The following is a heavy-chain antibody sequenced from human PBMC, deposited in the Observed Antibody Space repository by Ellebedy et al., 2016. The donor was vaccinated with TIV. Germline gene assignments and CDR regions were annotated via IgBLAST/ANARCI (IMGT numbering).Heavy chain of an antibody. Sequence: ASVKVSCXASGYTFPSYYMHWVRQAPGQGLEWMGLINPSGGDTTYSQKFPGRVTMTRDTSTSTVYMELSSLRSEDTAVYYCARGKTEATNWGQGTLVTVSS. J-gene: IGHJ4*02. CDR2: INPSGGDT. CDR1: GYTFPSYY. D-gene: IGHD5-12*01. CDR3: ARGKTEATN. V-gene: IGHV1-46*01.